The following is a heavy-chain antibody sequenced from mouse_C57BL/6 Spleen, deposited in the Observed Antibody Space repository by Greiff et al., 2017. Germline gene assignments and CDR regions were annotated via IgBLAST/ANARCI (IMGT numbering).Heavy chain of an antibody. V-gene: IGHV5-15*01. CDR2: ISNLAYSI. J-gene: IGHJ2*01. D-gene: IGHD4-1*01. CDR3: ARTGTDGYYFDY. Sequence: EVKLVESGGGLVQPGGSLKLSCAASGFTFSDYGMAWVRQAPRKGPEWVAFISNLAYSIYYADTVTGRFTISRENAKNTLYLEMSSLRSEDTAMYYCARTGTDGYYFDYWGQGTTLTVSS. CDR1: GFTFSDYG.